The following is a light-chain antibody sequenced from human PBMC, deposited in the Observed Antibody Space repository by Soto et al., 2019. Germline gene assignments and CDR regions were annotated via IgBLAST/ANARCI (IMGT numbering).Light chain of an antibody. CDR1: SSDVGSYNL. Sequence: QSALTQPASVSGSPGQSITISCTGTSSDVGSYNLVSWYQQHPGKAPKLMIYEGSKRPSGVSNRFSGSKSGNTASLTISGLQAEDEADYYCCSYGGSSHVVFGGGTKLTGL. CDR2: EGS. CDR3: CSYGGSSHVV. J-gene: IGLJ2*01. V-gene: IGLV2-23*01.